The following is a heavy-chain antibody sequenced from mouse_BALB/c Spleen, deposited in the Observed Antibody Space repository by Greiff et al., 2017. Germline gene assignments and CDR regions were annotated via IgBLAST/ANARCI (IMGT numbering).Heavy chain of an antibody. Sequence: QVQLKQSGAELARPGASVKMSCKASGYTFTSYTMHWVKQRPGQGLEWIGYINPSSGYTNYNQKFKDKATLTADKSSSTAYMQLSSLTSEDSAVYYCANPLYDYDGGHAMDYWGQGTSVTVSS. CDR2: INPSSGYT. J-gene: IGHJ4*01. V-gene: IGHV1-4*01. CDR3: ANPLYDYDGGHAMDY. CDR1: GYTFTSYT. D-gene: IGHD2-4*01.